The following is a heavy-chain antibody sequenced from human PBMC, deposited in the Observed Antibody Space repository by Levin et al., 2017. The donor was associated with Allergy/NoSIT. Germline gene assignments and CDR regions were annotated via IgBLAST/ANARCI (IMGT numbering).Heavy chain of an antibody. CDR1: GGSISSGDYY. D-gene: IGHD5/OR15-5a*01. Sequence: SETLSLTCTVSGGSISSGDYYWSWIRQPPGKGLEWIGYIYYSGSTYYNPSLKSRVTISVDTSKNQFSLKLSSVTAADTAVYYCARGVYPRGYYFDYWGQGTLVTVSS. J-gene: IGHJ4*02. V-gene: IGHV4-30-4*01. CDR2: IYYSGST. CDR3: ARGVYPRGYYFDY.